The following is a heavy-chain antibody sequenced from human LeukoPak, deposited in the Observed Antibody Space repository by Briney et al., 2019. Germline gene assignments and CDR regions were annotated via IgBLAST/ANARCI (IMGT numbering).Heavy chain of an antibody. D-gene: IGHD6-13*01. CDR1: GVSISSYY. J-gene: IGHJ6*02. CDR2: IYYSGST. V-gene: IGHV4-59*01. CDR3: ARDCSIAAAGTRIYYYYGMDV. Sequence: SETLSLTCTVSGVSISSYYWSWIRQPPGKGLEWIGYIYYSGSTNYNPSLKSRVTILVDTSKNQFSLKLSSVTAEETAVYYCARDCSIAAAGTRIYYYYGMDVWGQGTTVTVSS.